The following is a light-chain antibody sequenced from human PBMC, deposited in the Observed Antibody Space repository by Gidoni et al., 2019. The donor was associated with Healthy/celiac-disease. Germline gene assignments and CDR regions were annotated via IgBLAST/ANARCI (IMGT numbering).Light chain of an antibody. V-gene: IGLV1-40*01. CDR2: GNS. J-gene: IGLJ2*01. CDR3: QSYDSSLSGPVV. CDR1: STNIGAGYH. Sequence: QSVLTQPPSVSGAPGQRVTSSCTGSSTNIGAGYHVHWYQQLPGTAPNLLIYGNSKRPSGVPARCAGSKSGTSASLAITGLQADDEAYYYCQSYDSSLSGPVVFGGGTKLTVL.